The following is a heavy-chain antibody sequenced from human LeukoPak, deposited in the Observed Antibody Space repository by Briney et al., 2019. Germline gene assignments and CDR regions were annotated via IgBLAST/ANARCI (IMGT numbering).Heavy chain of an antibody. D-gene: IGHD3-10*01. J-gene: IGHJ4*02. Sequence: ASVKVSCKASGYTFTDYYMHWVRQAPGQGLEWMGWINPNGGGTNYAQKFQGRVTMTRDTSISTAYMELSRLRSDDTAVYYCARESAFDYYGSGSYDYWGQGTLVTVSS. V-gene: IGHV1-2*02. CDR1: GYTFTDYY. CDR3: ARESAFDYYGSGSYDY. CDR2: INPNGGGT.